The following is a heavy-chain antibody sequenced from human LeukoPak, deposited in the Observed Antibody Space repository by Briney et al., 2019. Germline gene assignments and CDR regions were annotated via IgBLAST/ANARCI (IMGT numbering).Heavy chain of an antibody. CDR1: GFTVSSNY. V-gene: IGHV3-53*01. D-gene: IGHD6-13*01. J-gene: IGHJ4*02. CDR3: ARDSSSWSFDY. CDR2: IYSGGST. Sequence: GGSLRLSCAASGFTVSSNYMSWVRQAPGKGLEWVSVIYSGGSTYYADSVKGRFTISRDNAKNSLYLQMNSLRAEDTAVYYCARDSSSWSFDYWGQGTLVTVSS.